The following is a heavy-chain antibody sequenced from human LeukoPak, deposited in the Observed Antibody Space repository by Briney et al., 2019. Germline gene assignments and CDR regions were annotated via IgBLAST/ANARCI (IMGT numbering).Heavy chain of an antibody. CDR2: ISSSSSYI. J-gene: IGHJ4*02. CDR1: GFTFSSYS. D-gene: IGHD1-26*01. Sequence: GGSLRLSCAASGFTFSSYSMNWVRQAPGKGLEWVSSISSSSSYIYYADSVKGRFTISRDNAKNSLYLRMNSLRAEDTAVYYCARDEVGAHFDYWGQGTLVTVSS. V-gene: IGHV3-21*01. CDR3: ARDEVGAHFDY.